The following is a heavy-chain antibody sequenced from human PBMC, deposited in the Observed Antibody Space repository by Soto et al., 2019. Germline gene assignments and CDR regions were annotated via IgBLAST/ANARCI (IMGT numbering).Heavy chain of an antibody. V-gene: IGHV4-31*03. J-gene: IGHJ3*02. CDR2: TYYSGST. D-gene: IGHD4-17*01. Sequence: PSETLSLTCSVSGGSISSGGYYWSWIRQHPGEGLEWIGYTYYSGSTYYNPSLKSRVTISVDTSKNQFTLKLSSVTAADTAVYYCARDLPDYGVLNRWCAFDIWGQGTMVTVSS. CDR1: GGSISSGGYY. CDR3: ARDLPDYGVLNRWCAFDI.